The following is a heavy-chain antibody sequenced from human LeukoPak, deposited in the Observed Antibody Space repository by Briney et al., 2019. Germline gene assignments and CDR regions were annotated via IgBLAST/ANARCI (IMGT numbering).Heavy chain of an antibody. Sequence: ASVKVSCKASGYSFTTYGMNWVRQAPGQGLEWMGWINTNTGNLTYAQGFTGRFVFSLDTSVSTAYLQISSLKAEDTAVYYCATPVGAAADELNYWGQGTLVTVSS. D-gene: IGHD6-13*01. CDR1: GYSFTTYG. J-gene: IGHJ4*02. CDR3: ATPVGAAADELNY. V-gene: IGHV7-4-1*02. CDR2: INTNTGNL.